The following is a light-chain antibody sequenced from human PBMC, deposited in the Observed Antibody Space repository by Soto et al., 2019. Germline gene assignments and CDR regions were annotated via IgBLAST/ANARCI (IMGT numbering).Light chain of an antibody. Sequence: QSALTQPPSASGSPGQSVTISCTGTSGDVGGYNYVSWYQQHPGKVPKLIIYEVTRRPSGVPDRFSGSKSGNTASLTVSGLQADDEADYHCVSYAGSNPVVFGGGTKLTVL. CDR1: SGDVGGYNY. CDR3: VSYAGSNPVV. J-gene: IGLJ2*01. CDR2: EVT. V-gene: IGLV2-8*01.